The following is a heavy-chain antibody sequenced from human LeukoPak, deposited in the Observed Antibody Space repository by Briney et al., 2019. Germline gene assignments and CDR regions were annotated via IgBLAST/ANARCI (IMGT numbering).Heavy chain of an antibody. J-gene: IGHJ3*02. Sequence: SETLSLTCSVSGVPISCSSYYWGGIRQPPGKGLVWIPSIYDSRSPYYNPSLKSRLTIPVDTSKNQFSLRRSSVTAADTATYYCARPYHYESGSRGTVFVIWGQETMVTVSS. CDR3: ARPYHYESGSRGTVFVI. CDR1: GVPISCSSYY. V-gene: IGHV4-39*01. D-gene: IGHD3-10*01. CDR2: IYDSRSP.